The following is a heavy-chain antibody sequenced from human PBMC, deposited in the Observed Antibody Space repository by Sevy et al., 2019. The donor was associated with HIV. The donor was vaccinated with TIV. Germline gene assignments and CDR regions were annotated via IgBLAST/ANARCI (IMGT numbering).Heavy chain of an antibody. V-gene: IGHV1-24*01. D-gene: IGHD3-22*01. CDR1: GYTLTKLA. J-gene: IGHJ4*02. CDR3: AITKDYYDNSGSPFDY. Sequence: ASVKVSCKVSGYTLTKLAMHWVRQAPGKGLEWMGTFDPENGETSYAQKFQGRVTMTEDTSIDTAYMELSSLRSEDTAVFYCAITKDYYDNSGSPFDYWGQGTLVTVSS. CDR2: FDPENGET.